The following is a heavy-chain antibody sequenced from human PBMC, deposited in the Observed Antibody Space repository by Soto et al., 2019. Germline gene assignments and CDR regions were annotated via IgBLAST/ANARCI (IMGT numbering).Heavy chain of an antibody. CDR2: INTDNGHT. CDR1: GYTFTRHG. D-gene: IGHD3-10*01. J-gene: IGHJ4*02. CDR3: AIEETYSGNWDY. V-gene: IGHV1-3*04. Sequence: QVQLVQSGAEVKNPGASVKVSCKGSGYTFTRHGMHWVRQAPGQGLEWMGWINTDNGHTVYTEKFQGRVTITRDTSAKTGHMGLSSLGFEDNGVYYCAIEETYSGNWDYWGQGSLVTGSS.